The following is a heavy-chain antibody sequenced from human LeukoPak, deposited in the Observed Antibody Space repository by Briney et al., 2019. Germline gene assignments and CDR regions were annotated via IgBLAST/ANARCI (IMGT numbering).Heavy chain of an antibody. D-gene: IGHD2-15*01. V-gene: IGHV1-2*02. CDR2: INPNKADT. CDR1: GYTFAGYY. CDR3: TRSSWDCSSGSCYSDMNFDF. J-gene: IGHJ4*02. Sequence: ASVKVSCKASGYTFAGYYIHWVRRAPGQGLEWLGWINPNKADTKSTQKFRDRVIMTTDTSLTTAHMELINLKSDDTAVYYCTRSSWDCSSGSCYSDMNFDFWGQGTLVTVSS.